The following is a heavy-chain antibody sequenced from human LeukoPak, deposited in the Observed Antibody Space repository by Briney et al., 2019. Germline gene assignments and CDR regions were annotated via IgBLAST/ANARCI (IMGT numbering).Heavy chain of an antibody. D-gene: IGHD5-24*01. Sequence: SQTLSLTCTVSGVSISSGGYYWSWIRQHPGKGLEWIGYIYYSGTTYYNPSLKSRVTISADTSKTQFSLRLRSVTAADTAVYYCARGTDGYRADYWGQGTLVTVSS. CDR2: IYYSGTT. J-gene: IGHJ4*02. CDR3: ARGTDGYRADY. CDR1: GVSISSGGYY. V-gene: IGHV4-31*03.